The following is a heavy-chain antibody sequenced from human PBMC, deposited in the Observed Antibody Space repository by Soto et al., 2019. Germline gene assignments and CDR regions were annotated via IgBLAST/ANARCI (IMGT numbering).Heavy chain of an antibody. CDR1: GDSISTFNW. V-gene: IGHV4-4*02. J-gene: IGHJ4*02. CDR2: VYHDGST. CDR3: ATGNVDSMLEY. Sequence: SETLSLTCFVSGDSISTFNWWTWVRQSPGKRLEWIGEVYHDGSTNYNPSLKSRVTISVDKPKNQFSLTLKSMTAADTAVYYCATGNVDSMLEYWGQGTQVTVYS. D-gene: IGHD3-3*01.